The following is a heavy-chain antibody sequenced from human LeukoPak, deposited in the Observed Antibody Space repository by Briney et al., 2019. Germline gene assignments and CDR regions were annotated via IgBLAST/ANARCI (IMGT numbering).Heavy chain of an antibody. Sequence: GGSLRLSCAASGFTFSGSAMHWVRQASGKGLEWVGRIRSKANSYATAYAASARGRFTISRDDSKNTAYLQMNSLNTEDTAVYYCTKGSAAAGSNNWFDPWGQGTLVTVSS. D-gene: IGHD6-13*01. CDR2: IRSKANSYAT. CDR1: GFTFSGSA. CDR3: TKGSAAAGSNNWFDP. J-gene: IGHJ5*02. V-gene: IGHV3-73*01.